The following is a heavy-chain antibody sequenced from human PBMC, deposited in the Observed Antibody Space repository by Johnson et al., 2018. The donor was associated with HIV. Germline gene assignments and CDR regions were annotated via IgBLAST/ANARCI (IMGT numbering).Heavy chain of an antibody. Sequence: EVQLVESGGGLVQPGGSLRLSCAASGFAFSNYMSWVRQAPGKGLAWVSVIYSGGSTYYADSVKGRFTISRDNSKNTLSLQMNSLRAEDTAVYYCARDPGRYCSGGSCYVEDAFDIWGQGTMVTVSS. V-gene: IGHV3-66*01. D-gene: IGHD2-15*01. CDR3: ARDPGRYCSGGSCYVEDAFDI. CDR2: IYSGGST. CDR1: GFAFSNY. J-gene: IGHJ3*02.